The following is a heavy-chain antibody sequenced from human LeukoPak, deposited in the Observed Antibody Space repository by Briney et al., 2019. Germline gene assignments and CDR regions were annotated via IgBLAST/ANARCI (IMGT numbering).Heavy chain of an antibody. CDR3: AKDPPGPHQYFQH. V-gene: IGHV3-9*01. CDR2: ISWNSGSI. Sequence: GGSLRLSCAASGFTFDDYAMHWVRQAPGKGLEWVSGISWNSGSIGYADSVKGRFTISRDNAKNSLYLQMNSLRAEDTALYYCAKDPPGPHQYFQHWGQGTLVTVSS. J-gene: IGHJ1*01. CDR1: GFTFDDYA.